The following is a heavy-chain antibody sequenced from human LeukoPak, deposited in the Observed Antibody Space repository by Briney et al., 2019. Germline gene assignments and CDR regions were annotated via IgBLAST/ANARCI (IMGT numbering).Heavy chain of an antibody. V-gene: IGHV3-11*06. Sequence: GGSLRLSCAASGFTFSDYYMSWFRQAPGKGLECISYISGTSSDTKYADSVRGRYTISRDNVKNSLYLEMNSLRAEDTAVYYCARADADYWGQGTLVTVSS. CDR3: ARADADY. CDR2: ISGTSSDT. CDR1: GFTFSDYY. J-gene: IGHJ4*02.